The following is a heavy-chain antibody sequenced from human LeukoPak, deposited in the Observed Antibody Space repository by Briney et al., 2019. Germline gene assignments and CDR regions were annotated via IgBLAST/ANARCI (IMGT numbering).Heavy chain of an antibody. V-gene: IGHV3-30-3*01. Sequence: GGSLRLSCAASGFTLSSYAMTWVRQAPGKGPEWVAAISYDGSDKYSADSVKGRFTISRDNSKNTLYLQMNSLRAEDTAVYYCARDPGGRSADYYFDWWGQGTLVTVS. J-gene: IGHJ4*02. CDR3: ARDPGGRSADYYFDW. D-gene: IGHD3-3*01. CDR2: ISYDGSDK. CDR1: GFTLSSYA.